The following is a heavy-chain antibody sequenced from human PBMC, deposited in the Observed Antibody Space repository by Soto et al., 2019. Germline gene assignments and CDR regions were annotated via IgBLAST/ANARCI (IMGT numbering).Heavy chain of an antibody. CDR3: AREVNSYDYYMDV. Sequence: PGGSLRLSCAASGFTFSSYGMHWVRQAPGKGLEWVAVIWYDGSNKYYADSVKGRFTISRDNSKNTLYLQMNSLRAEDTAVYYCAREVNSYDYYMDVWGKGTTVTVSS. D-gene: IGHD3-10*01. J-gene: IGHJ6*03. V-gene: IGHV3-33*01. CDR2: IWYDGSNK. CDR1: GFTFSSYG.